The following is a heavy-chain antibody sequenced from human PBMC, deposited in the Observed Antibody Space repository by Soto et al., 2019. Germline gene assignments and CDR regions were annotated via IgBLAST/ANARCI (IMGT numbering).Heavy chain of an antibody. D-gene: IGHD5-12*01. Sequence: GGSLRLSCAASGFTFDDYAMHWVRQAPGKGLEWVSGISWNSGSIGYADSVKGRFTISRDNAKNSLYLQMNSLRAEDTALYYCAKDAYGYSGYDDAFDIWGQGTTVTVSS. CDR2: ISWNSGSI. CDR3: AKDAYGYSGYDDAFDI. J-gene: IGHJ3*02. CDR1: GFTFDDYA. V-gene: IGHV3-9*01.